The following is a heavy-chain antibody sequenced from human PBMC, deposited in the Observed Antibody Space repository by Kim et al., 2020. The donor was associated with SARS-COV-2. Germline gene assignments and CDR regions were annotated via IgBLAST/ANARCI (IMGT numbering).Heavy chain of an antibody. J-gene: IGHJ4*02. CDR1: GYSFITYA. D-gene: IGHD3-16*01. V-gene: IGHV7-4-1*02. CDR3: ARDRGGGPIDH. Sequence: ASVKVSCKASGYSFITYAMHWVRQAPGQGLEWMGWINTKTGKPTYAQGLTGPFVFSLDTSVDTAYLEISGLQAEDTAIYYCARDRGGGPIDHWGQGTLVTVPS. CDR2: INTKTGKP.